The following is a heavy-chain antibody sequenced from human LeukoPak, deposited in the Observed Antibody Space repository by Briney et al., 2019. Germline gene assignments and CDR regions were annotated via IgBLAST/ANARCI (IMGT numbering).Heavy chain of an antibody. J-gene: IGHJ4*02. CDR1: GYTFTSYA. Sequence: ASVKVSCKASGYTFTSYAMHWVRQAPGQRLEWMGWINTGNGNTKYSQKFQGRVTITRDTSASTAYMELSSLRSEDTAVYYCASHSSSWYGGFDYWGQGTLVTVSS. CDR3: ASHSSSWYGGFDY. V-gene: IGHV1-3*04. CDR2: INTGNGNT. D-gene: IGHD6-13*01.